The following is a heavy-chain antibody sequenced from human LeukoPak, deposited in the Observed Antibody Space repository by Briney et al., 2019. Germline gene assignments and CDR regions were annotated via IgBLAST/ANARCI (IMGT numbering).Heavy chain of an antibody. CDR1: GGSFSGYY. CDR2: INHSGSS. J-gene: IGHJ6*02. D-gene: IGHD1-26*01. CDR3: ARGPIVGATRGMDV. V-gene: IGHV4-34*01. Sequence: SETLSLTCAVSGGSFSGYYWSWIRKPPGKGLEWIGEINHSGSSNSYSTLKSRITITVETYKNKFSLKLRPVTAADTAVYYCARGPIVGATRGMDVWGQGTTVTVSS.